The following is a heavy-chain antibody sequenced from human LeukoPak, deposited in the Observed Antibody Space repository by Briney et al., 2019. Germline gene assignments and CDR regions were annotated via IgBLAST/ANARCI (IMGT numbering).Heavy chain of an antibody. CDR3: VGVLWWLRELDY. J-gene: IGHJ4*02. V-gene: IGHV3-74*01. Sequence: GGSLRLSCAASGFTFSTYWMHWVRQAPGKGLVWVSRINNDGSRTTYADSVKGRFTISRDNAKNTLYLQMNSLRAEDTAVYYCVGVLWWLRELDYWGQGTLVTVSS. D-gene: IGHD5-12*01. CDR2: INNDGSRT. CDR1: GFTFSTYW.